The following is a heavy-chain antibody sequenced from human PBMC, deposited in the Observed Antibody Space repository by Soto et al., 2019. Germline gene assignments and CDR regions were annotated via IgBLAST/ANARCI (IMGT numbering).Heavy chain of an antibody. Sequence: GASVKVSCKASGYTFTAYYIHWLRQAPGQGLEWMGWVNPHSGATVFAQKFLGSVTLTTDTSINTAYTELTSLTSDDTALYYCARPPNPWEPYAFHIWGHGTLVTVSS. CDR1: GYTFTAYY. CDR3: ARPPNPWEPYAFHI. D-gene: IGHD1-26*01. J-gene: IGHJ3*02. CDR2: VNPHSGAT. V-gene: IGHV1-2*04.